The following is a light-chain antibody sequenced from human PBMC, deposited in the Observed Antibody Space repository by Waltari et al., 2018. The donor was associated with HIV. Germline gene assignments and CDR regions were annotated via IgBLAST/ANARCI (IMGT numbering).Light chain of an antibody. Sequence: QSALTQPRSVSGSPGQSVTISCTGTSSAVGDNNSVSWYQHHPGKAPKLIIYDVSKRPSGVPDRFSGSKSGNTVSLTISGLQAEDEGDYYYCSYVGGYTFVFGGGTKLTVL. CDR3: CSYVGGYTFV. CDR2: DVS. CDR1: SSAVGDNNS. V-gene: IGLV2-11*01. J-gene: IGLJ3*02.